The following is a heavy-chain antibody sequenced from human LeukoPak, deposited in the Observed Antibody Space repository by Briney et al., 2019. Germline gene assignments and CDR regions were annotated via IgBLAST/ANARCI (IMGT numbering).Heavy chain of an antibody. D-gene: IGHD4-17*01. J-gene: IGHJ4*02. CDR3: ARVGPYGDPDY. CDR2: IYHSGST. Sequence: SETLSLTCTVSGGSISSYYWSWIRQPPGKGLEWIGYIYHSGSTYYNPSLKSRVTISVDRSKNQFSLKLSSVTAADTAVYYCARVGPYGDPDYWGQGTLVTVSS. V-gene: IGHV4-59*12. CDR1: GGSISSYY.